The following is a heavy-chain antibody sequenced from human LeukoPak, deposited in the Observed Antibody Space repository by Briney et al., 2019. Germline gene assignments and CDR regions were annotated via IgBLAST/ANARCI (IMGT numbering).Heavy chain of an antibody. J-gene: IGHJ5*02. Sequence: SETLSLTCTVSGGSFSSGSYYWSWIRQPPGKGLEWIGYIYYSGSTNYNPSLKSRVTISVDTSKNQFSLKLSSVTAADTAVYYCASTYSSGWYRWFDPWGQGTLVTVSS. D-gene: IGHD6-19*01. CDR3: ASTYSSGWYRWFDP. V-gene: IGHV4-61*01. CDR1: GGSFSSGSYY. CDR2: IYYSGST.